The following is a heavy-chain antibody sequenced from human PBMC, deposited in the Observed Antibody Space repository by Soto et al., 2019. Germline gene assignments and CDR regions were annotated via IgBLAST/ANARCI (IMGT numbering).Heavy chain of an antibody. J-gene: IGHJ6*02. CDR1: GYTFTSYA. D-gene: IGHD2-15*01. CDR3: ARDLHEIVVVVAATYGMDG. CDR2: INAGNGNT. Sequence: ASVKVSCKASGYTFTSYAMHWVRQAPGQRLEWMGWINAGNGNTKYSQKFQGRVTITRDASASTAYMELSSLRSEDTAVYYCARDLHEIVVVVAATYGMDGWGQGNTVTVSS. V-gene: IGHV1-3*01.